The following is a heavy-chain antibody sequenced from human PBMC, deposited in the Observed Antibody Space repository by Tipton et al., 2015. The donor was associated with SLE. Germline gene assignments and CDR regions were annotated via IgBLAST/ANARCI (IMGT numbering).Heavy chain of an antibody. CDR3: ARLWLRLWDYFDY. J-gene: IGHJ4*02. CDR2: IFTSGST. D-gene: IGHD5-12*01. CDR1: GGSISSGYYY. Sequence: TLSLTCTVSGGSISSGYYYWTWVRQPAGKGLEWIGHIFTSGSTNYNPSLKSRVTISVDTSKNQFSLKLRSVTAADTAVYYCARLWLRLWDYFDYWGQGTLVTVSS. V-gene: IGHV4-61*09.